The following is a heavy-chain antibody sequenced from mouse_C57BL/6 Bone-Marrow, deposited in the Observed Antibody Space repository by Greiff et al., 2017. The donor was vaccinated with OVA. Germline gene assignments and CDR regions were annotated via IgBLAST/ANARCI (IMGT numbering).Heavy chain of an antibody. CDR1: GFTFSSYA. Sequence: EVNLVESGGGLVKPGGSLKLSCAASGFTFSSYAMSWVRQTPEKRLEWVATISDGGSYTYYPDNIKGRFTITRDNAKNNLYLQVSHLKTEDTAMYYGERVRGGITGVEGIYYCDNGGQGTTLTVST. CDR3: ERVRGGITGVEGIYYCDN. CDR2: ISDGGSYT. V-gene: IGHV5-4*03. J-gene: IGHJ2*01. D-gene: IGHD1-1*01.